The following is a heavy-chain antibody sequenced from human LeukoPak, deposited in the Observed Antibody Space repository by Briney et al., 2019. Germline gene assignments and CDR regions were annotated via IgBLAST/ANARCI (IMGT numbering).Heavy chain of an antibody. CDR2: IYYSGST. D-gene: IGHD2-21*01. CDR3: ARRLHIAPDAFDI. V-gene: IGHV4-30-4*01. J-gene: IGHJ3*02. CDR1: GGSISRGDYY. Sequence: SQTLSLTCTVSGGSISRGDYYWSWIRQPPGKGLEWIGYIYYSGSTYYNPSLKSRVTISVDTSKNQFSLKLSSVTAADTAVYYCARRLHIAPDAFDIWGQGTMVTVSS.